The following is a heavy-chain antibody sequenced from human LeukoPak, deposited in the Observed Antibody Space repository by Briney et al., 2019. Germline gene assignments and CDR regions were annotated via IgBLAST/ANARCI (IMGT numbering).Heavy chain of an antibody. V-gene: IGHV3-15*04. CDR1: GFTFSNAW. J-gene: IGHJ3*01. Sequence: PGGSLRLSCAASGFTFSNAWMSWVRQAPGKGLEWVGRIESKTDGGTTDYAAPVKGRFTISRDDSKNTLYLQMNSLKTEDTAVYYCTTVIAVAGPYPWGQGTMVTVSS. CDR3: TTVIAVAGPYP. CDR2: IESKTDGGTT. D-gene: IGHD6-19*01.